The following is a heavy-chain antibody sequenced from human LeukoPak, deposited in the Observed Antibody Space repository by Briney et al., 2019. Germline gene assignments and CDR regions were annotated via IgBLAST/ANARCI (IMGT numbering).Heavy chain of an antibody. CDR1: GGSISSGGYY. Sequence: SSETLSLTCTVSGGSISSGGYYWSWIRQHPGKGLEWIGYIYYSGSTYYNPSLKSRVTISVDTSKNQFPLKLSSVTAADTAVYYCARGVADPQGHFDYWGQGTLVTVSS. CDR3: ARGVADPQGHFDY. CDR2: IYYSGST. J-gene: IGHJ4*02. V-gene: IGHV4-31*03. D-gene: IGHD3-3*01.